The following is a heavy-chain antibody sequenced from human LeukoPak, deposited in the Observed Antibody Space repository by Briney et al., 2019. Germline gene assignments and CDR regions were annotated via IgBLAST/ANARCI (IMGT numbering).Heavy chain of an antibody. Sequence: PSETLSLTCTVSGGSISSYYWSWIRQPPGKGLEWIGYIYYSGSTNYNPSLKSRVTISVDTSKNQFSLKLSSVTAADTAVYYCARRRGPYFDYWGQGTLVTVSS. D-gene: IGHD3-10*01. CDR2: IYYSGST. V-gene: IGHV4-59*08. CDR3: ARRRGPYFDY. J-gene: IGHJ4*02. CDR1: GGSISSYY.